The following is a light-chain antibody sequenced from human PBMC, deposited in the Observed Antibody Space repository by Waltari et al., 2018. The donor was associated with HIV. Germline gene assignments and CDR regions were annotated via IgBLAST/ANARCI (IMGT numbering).Light chain of an antibody. Sequence: NFMLTQPHSVSESPGKTVTIPCTRSSGSIASNYVQWYQQRPGSAPTTVIYENNQRPSGVPDRFSGSIDSSSNSASLTISGLKTEDEADYYCQSYDSNNPALFGGGTKLTVL. CDR1: SGSIASNY. CDR3: QSYDSNNPAL. CDR2: ENN. V-gene: IGLV6-57*04. J-gene: IGLJ2*01.